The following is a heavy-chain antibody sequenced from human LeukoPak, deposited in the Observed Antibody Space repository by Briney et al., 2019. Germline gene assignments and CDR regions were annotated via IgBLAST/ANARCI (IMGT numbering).Heavy chain of an antibody. J-gene: IGHJ3*02. CDR2: IIPIFGTA. V-gene: IGHV1-69*13. CDR3: ARDLRDAFDI. Sequence: ASVKVSCKASGGTFSSYAISWVRQAPGQGLEWMGGIIPIFGTANYAQKFQGRVTITADESTSTAYMELSSLRSEDTAVYCCARDLRDAFDIWGQGTMVTVSS. CDR1: GGTFSSYA.